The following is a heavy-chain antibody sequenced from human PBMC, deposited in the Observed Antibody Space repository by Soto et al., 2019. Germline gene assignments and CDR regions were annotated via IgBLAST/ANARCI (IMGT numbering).Heavy chain of an antibody. CDR2: TYYRSKWYN. D-gene: IGHD3-3*01. Sequence: SQTLSLTCAISGDSVSSNSAAWNWIRQSPSRGLEWLGRTYYRSKWYNDYAVSVKSRITINPDTSKNQFSLQLNSVTPEDTAVYYCARTHYDFWSGYRPHFDYWGQGTLVTVSS. CDR3: ARTHYDFWSGYRPHFDY. CDR1: GDSVSSNSAA. J-gene: IGHJ4*02. V-gene: IGHV6-1*01.